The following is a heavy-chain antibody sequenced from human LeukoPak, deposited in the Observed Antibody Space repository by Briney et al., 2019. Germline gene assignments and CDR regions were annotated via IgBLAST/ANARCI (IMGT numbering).Heavy chain of an antibody. CDR3: ARASRWLAFDT. CDR2: IYNGDNT. D-gene: IGHD6-19*01. V-gene: IGHV3-66*01. Sequence: GGSLRLSCAASRFTVATNHMNWVRQAPGKGLEWVSVIYNGDNTAYADSVKGRFTVSRDNSKNTLCLQMHSLRAEDTAVYFCARASRWLAFDTWGQGTLVTVSS. J-gene: IGHJ4*02. CDR1: RFTVATNH.